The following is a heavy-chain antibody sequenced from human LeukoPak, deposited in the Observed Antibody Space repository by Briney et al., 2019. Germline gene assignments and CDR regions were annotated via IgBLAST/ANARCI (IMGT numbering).Heavy chain of an antibody. V-gene: IGHV3-23*01. J-gene: IGHJ4*02. CDR1: GFTFNSYA. Sequence: GGSLRLSCAASGFTFNSYAMTWVRQAPGKGLEWVSSISGRGDDTYSADSVKGRFTISRDNSKNTLYLQMNSLRAEDTAVYYCAKGQSRDDFWSGYLPHFDYRGQGTLVTVFS. CDR2: ISGRGDDT. CDR3: AKGQSRDDFWSGYLPHFDY. D-gene: IGHD3-3*01.